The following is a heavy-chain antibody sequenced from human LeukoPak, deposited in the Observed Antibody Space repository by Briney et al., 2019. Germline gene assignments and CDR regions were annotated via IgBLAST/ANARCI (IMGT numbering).Heavy chain of an antibody. J-gene: IGHJ4*02. CDR1: GGSISSSNW. D-gene: IGHD1-26*01. V-gene: IGHV4-4*02. Sequence: PSETLSLTCAVSGGSISSSNWWSWVRQPPGKGLEWIGEIYHSGSTNYNPSLKSRVTISVDKSKNQFSLKLSSVTAADTAVYYCARNPWPLSGSYLPFDYWGQGTLVTVSS. CDR2: IYHSGST. CDR3: ARNPWPLSGSYLPFDY.